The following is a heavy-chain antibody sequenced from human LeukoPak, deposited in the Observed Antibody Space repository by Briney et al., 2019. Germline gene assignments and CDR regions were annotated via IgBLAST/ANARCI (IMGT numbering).Heavy chain of an antibody. Sequence: SQTLSPTCLLSGGSLSSGGYSWSWIRHPPGRGLEWIGYIFHSGSTYYNPSLKSRDTISVDRSKNQFSLKLSSVTAADTAVYYCAGCDSHYFDYWGQGTLVTVSS. CDR3: AGCDSHYFDY. D-gene: IGHD2-21*02. V-gene: IGHV4-30-2*01. CDR1: GGSLSSGGYS. J-gene: IGHJ4*02. CDR2: IFHSGST.